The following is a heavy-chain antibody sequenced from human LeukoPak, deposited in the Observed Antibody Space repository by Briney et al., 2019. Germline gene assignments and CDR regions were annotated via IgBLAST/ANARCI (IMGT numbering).Heavy chain of an antibody. D-gene: IGHD3-22*01. Sequence: SGTLSLTCTVSGGSISSYYWRLIRQPAGKGLEWIGRIYTSGSTNYNPSLKSRVTMSVDTSKNQFSLKLSSVTAADTAVYYCARVSNYYDDNDDAFDIWGQGTMVTVSS. CDR3: ARVSNYYDDNDDAFDI. CDR2: IYTSGST. J-gene: IGHJ3*02. V-gene: IGHV4-4*07. CDR1: GGSISSYY.